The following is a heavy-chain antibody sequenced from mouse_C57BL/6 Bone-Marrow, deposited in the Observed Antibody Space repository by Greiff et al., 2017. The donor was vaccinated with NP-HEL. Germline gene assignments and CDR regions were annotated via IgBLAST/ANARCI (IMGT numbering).Heavy chain of an antibody. V-gene: IGHV5-6*01. Sequence: EVQLVESGGDLVKPGGSLKLSCAASGFTFSSYGMSWVRQTPDKRLEWVATISSGGSYTYYPDSVKGRFTISRDNAKNTLYLHMSSLNSDDTAMYYCARPSYYSNYDYWGQGTTLTVSS. CDR2: ISSGGSYT. CDR1: GFTFSSYG. CDR3: ARPSYYSNYDY. J-gene: IGHJ2*01. D-gene: IGHD2-5*01.